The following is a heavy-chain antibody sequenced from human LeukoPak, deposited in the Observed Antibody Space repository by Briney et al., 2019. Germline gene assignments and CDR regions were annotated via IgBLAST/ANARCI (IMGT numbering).Heavy chain of an antibody. CDR2: INWNGGST. V-gene: IGHV3-20*04. CDR3: ARGGGSGSYRPYYYYGMDF. J-gene: IGHJ6*02. CDR1: GFTFDDYG. Sequence: PGGSLRLSCAASGFTFDDYGMSWVRQAPGKGLEWVSGINWNGGSTGYADPVKGRFTISRDNAKNSLYLQMNSLRAEDTALYYCARGGGSGSYRPYYYYGMDFWGQGTTVTVSS. D-gene: IGHD3-10*01.